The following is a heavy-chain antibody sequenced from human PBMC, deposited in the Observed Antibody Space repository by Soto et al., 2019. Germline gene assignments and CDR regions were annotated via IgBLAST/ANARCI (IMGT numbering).Heavy chain of an antibody. V-gene: IGHV4-31*03. CDR3: ARDPRDGSGHFDY. Sequence: LWSTGTVSGAYISILEYHWTWIRENQGKGPGGSACIYGGTYGGTYYHNPSLKSRVTISADTSKNQFSLRLSSVTAADTAGYYCARDPRDGSGHFDYWGHGTLVTVSA. CDR1: GAYISILEYH. CDR2: IYGGTYGGTY. J-gene: IGHJ4*01. D-gene: IGHD3-10*01.